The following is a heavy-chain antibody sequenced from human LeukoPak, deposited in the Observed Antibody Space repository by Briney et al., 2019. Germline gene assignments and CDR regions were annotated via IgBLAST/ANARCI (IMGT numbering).Heavy chain of an antibody. CDR1: GGSISSSNW. CDR3: ARVGYCSSTSCYAHVLTY. Sequence: SETLSLTCAVSGGSISSSNWWSWVRQPPGKGLEWIGEIYHSGSTNYNPSLKSRVTISVDKSKNQFSLKLSSVTAADTAVYYCARVGYCSSTSCYAHVLTYWGQGTLVTVSS. J-gene: IGHJ4*02. D-gene: IGHD2-2*01. V-gene: IGHV4-4*02. CDR2: IYHSGST.